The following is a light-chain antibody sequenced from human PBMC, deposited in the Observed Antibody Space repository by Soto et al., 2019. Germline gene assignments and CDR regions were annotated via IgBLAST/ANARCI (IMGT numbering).Light chain of an antibody. J-gene: IGKJ2*01. CDR1: QSVSSN. Sequence: EIVMTQSPATLSVSPGERATLSCRASQSVSSNLAWYQQKPGQAPRLLIYGASTRATGIPDRFSGSGSGTEFTLTISSLQSEDFAVYYCQQYNNWPPGHTFGQGTKLEIK. CDR2: GAS. CDR3: QQYNNWPPGHT. V-gene: IGKV3-15*01.